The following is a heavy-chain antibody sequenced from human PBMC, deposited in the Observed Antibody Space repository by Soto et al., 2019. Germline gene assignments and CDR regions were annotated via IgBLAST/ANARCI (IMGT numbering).Heavy chain of an antibody. CDR1: GGSISSNKW. CDR3: ARDSDY. Sequence: ETLSLTCTVSGGSISSNKWWSWVRQPPGKGLEWIGEIYHSGSTNYNPSLKSRVTISLDKSKNQFSLKLTSVTAADSAVYYCARDSDYWGQGTLVTVSS. V-gene: IGHV4-4*02. CDR2: IYHSGST. J-gene: IGHJ4*02.